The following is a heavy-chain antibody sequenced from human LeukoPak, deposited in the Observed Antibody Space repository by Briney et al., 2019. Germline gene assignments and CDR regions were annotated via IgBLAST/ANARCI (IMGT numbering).Heavy chain of an antibody. CDR3: ARHAADSSGFYNYYGMDV. CDR2: ISYSGTT. V-gene: IGHV4-59*08. CDR1: GGSISSYY. D-gene: IGHD3-22*01. Sequence: SETLSLTCTVSGGSISSYYWSWIRQPPGKGLEWIGYISYSGTTYFNPSLKSRVTLSVDTSKNQFSLKLSSVTAADAAVYYCARHAADSSGFYNYYGMDVWGQGTTVTVSS. J-gene: IGHJ6*02.